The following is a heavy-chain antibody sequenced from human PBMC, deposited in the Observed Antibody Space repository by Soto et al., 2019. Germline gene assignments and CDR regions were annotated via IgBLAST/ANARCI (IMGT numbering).Heavy chain of an antibody. CDR3: THLLSLAHPYSYL. Sequence: GSPRLSCAASGITFIYTWMDWVRQAPGKRLEWVGRIKSQASGGTIDYAAPVKGRFTISRDDSKNTVYLQMDSLKTEDTAVYYCTHLLSLAHPYSYLWGQGTQVTVSS. CDR1: GITFIYTW. J-gene: IGHJ4*02. CDR2: IKSQASGGTI. D-gene: IGHD2-21*01. V-gene: IGHV3-15*07.